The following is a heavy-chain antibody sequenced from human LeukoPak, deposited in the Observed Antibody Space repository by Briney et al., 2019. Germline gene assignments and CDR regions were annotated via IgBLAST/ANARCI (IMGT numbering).Heavy chain of an antibody. Sequence: GGSLRLSCAASRFSFSSYSMNWVHQAPGKGLEWVSSITSSSSFIYYADSVKGRFTISRDNARNSLYLQMNSLRAEDTAVYYCARGAGGYDWNDAFDIWGQGTMVTVSS. CDR3: ARGAGGYDWNDAFDI. CDR1: RFSFSSYS. V-gene: IGHV3-21*01. D-gene: IGHD5-12*01. J-gene: IGHJ3*02. CDR2: ITSSSSFI.